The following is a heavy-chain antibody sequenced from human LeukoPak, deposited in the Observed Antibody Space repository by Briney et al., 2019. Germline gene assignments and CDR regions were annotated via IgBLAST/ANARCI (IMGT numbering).Heavy chain of an antibody. Sequence: GRSLRLSCAASGFTFYDYAMHWVRHAPGKGVEGGSGISWNSGSIGSAHSVTSRFTISTDNAKNSLYLQMNSLRAEDTALYYCAKDIMVYGDYSRGFDYWGQGTLVTVSS. CDR3: AKDIMVYGDYSRGFDY. CDR1: GFTFYDYA. D-gene: IGHD4-17*01. J-gene: IGHJ4*02. CDR2: ISWNSGSI. V-gene: IGHV3-9*01.